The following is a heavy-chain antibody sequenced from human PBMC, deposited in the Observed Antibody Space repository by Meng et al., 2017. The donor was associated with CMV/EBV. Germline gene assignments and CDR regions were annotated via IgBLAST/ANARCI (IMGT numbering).Heavy chain of an antibody. CDR2: INPASGDT. CDR1: GCTFTGYY. CDR3: ATSSVEVMIYAGLDY. V-gene: IGHV1-2*02. D-gene: IGHD2/OR15-2a*01. J-gene: IGHJ4*02. Sequence: GCTFTGYYTHWASQAPGQGLEWMGWINPASGDTILAQKFQGRVTMTRDTSLTTAYMELNRLRSDDTAVYYCATSSVEVMIYAGLDYWGQGTLVTVSS.